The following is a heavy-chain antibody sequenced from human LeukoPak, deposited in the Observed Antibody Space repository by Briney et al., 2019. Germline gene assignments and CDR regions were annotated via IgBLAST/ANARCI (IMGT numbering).Heavy chain of an antibody. D-gene: IGHD5-18*01. CDR2: INTDGSST. V-gene: IGHV3-74*01. Sequence: GGSLRLSCAASGFTFSSYWMHWVRHAPGKGLVWVSRINTDGSSTSYADSVKGRFTISRDNAKNTLYLQMNSLRAEDTAVYYCARDTATDEAWFDPWGQGTLVTVSS. CDR1: GFTFSSYW. CDR3: ARDTATDEAWFDP. J-gene: IGHJ5*02.